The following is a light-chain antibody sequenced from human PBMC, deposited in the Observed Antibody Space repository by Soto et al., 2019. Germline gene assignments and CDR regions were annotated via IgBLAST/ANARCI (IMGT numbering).Light chain of an antibody. J-gene: IGLJ1*01. CDR2: DVS. Sequence: ASVSGSPGQSITISCTGTSSDVGGYNYVSWYQQHPGKAPKLMIYDVSNRPSGVSNRFSGSKSGNTASLTISGLQAEDEAEYYCSSYTSRSTLYVFGTGTKAPS. CDR1: SSDVGGYNY. V-gene: IGLV2-14*01. CDR3: SSYTSRSTLYV.